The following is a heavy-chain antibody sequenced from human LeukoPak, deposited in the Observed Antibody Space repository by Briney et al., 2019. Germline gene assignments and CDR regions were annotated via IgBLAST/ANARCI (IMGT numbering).Heavy chain of an antibody. CDR3: AGSLYYYGSGSYWTYDY. CDR1: GFTVSSNY. CDR2: IYSGGST. Sequence: GGSLRLSCAASGFTVSSNYMNWVRQAPGKGLEWVSVIYSGGSTYYADSVKGRFTISRDNSKNTLYLQMNSLRAEDTAVYYCAGSLYYYGSGSYWTYDYWGQGTLVTVSS. D-gene: IGHD3-10*01. J-gene: IGHJ4*02. V-gene: IGHV3-53*01.